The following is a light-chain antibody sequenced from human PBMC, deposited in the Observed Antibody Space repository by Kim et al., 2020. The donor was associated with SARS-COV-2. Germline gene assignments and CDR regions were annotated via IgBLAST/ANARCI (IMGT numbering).Light chain of an antibody. CDR3: QAWDSNTEV. CDR2: QDS. V-gene: IGLV3-1*01. CDR1: KLGDKY. Sequence: SYELTQPPSVSVSPGQTASITCSGNKLGDKYACWYQQKPGQSPVLVIYQDSKRPSGIPERFSGSNSGNTVTLTISGTQAMDEADYYCQAWDSNTEVFGTGTKVTVL. J-gene: IGLJ1*01.